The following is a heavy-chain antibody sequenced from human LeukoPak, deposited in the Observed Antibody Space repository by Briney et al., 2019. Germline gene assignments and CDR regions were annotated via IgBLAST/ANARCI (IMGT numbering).Heavy chain of an antibody. D-gene: IGHD3-3*01. CDR2: IYYSGST. Sequence: SETLSLTCTVSGGSISSSSYYWGWIRQPPGKGLEWIGSIYYSGSTYYNPSLKSRVTISVDTPKNQFSLKLSSVTAADTAVYYCARANGRVLRFLEWSLDYFDYWGQGTLVTVSS. V-gene: IGHV4-39*07. CDR3: ARANGRVLRFLEWSLDYFDY. J-gene: IGHJ4*02. CDR1: GGSISSSSYY.